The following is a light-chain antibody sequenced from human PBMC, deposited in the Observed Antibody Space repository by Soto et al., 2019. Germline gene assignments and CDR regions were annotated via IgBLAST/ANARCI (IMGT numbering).Light chain of an antibody. CDR2: EVS. V-gene: IGLV2-14*01. Sequence: QSVPTPPASVSGSPGQSIPVSCTGTGSDVGGYNYVCWYQQHPGKAPKFIVYEVSKRPSGVSNRVSGSKSGNTASLTISGLQAEDEADYYCSSHTSTSRYVFGTGTKVTVL. CDR3: SSHTSTSRYV. CDR1: GSDVGGYNY. J-gene: IGLJ1*01.